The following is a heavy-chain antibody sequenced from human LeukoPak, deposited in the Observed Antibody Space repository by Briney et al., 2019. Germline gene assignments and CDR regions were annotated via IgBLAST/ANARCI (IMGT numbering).Heavy chain of an antibody. CDR1: GGSISSGGYY. J-gene: IGHJ5*02. D-gene: IGHD2-15*01. Sequence: PSETLSLTCTVSGGSISSGGYYWSWIRQHPGKGLEWIGYIYYSGSTYYNPSLKSRVTISVDTSKNQFSLKLSSVTAADTAVYYCAGAHCSGGSCYSVNLVRWFDPWGQGTLVTVSS. CDR2: IYYSGST. V-gene: IGHV4-31*03. CDR3: AGAHCSGGSCYSVNLVRWFDP.